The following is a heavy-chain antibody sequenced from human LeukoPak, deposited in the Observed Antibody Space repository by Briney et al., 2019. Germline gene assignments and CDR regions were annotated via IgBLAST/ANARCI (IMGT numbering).Heavy chain of an antibody. CDR3: ARSNDYNSRNVFNY. Sequence: GGSLRLSCAASGFTFSSYWMSWVRQAPGKGLEWVANMKQDGGEMYYLDSVKGRFTISRDNSKNTLYLQMNSLRDEDTALYYCARSNDYNSRNVFNYWGQGTLVTVSS. J-gene: IGHJ4*02. CDR1: GFTFSSYW. CDR2: MKQDGGEM. D-gene: IGHD5-24*01. V-gene: IGHV3-7*01.